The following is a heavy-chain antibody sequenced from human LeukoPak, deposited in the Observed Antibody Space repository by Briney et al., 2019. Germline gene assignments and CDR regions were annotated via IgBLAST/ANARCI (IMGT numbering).Heavy chain of an antibody. CDR1: GGSISSSNW. CDR3: ARGAILWWRQNAFDI. Sequence: PSGTLSLTCAVSGGSISSSNWWSWVRPPPGKGLAWIGEIYHSGSTNYNPSLKSRVTISVDKSKNQFSLKLSSVTAADTAVYYCARGAILWWRQNAFDIWGQGTMVTVSS. V-gene: IGHV4-4*02. J-gene: IGHJ3*02. D-gene: IGHD2-21*02. CDR2: IYHSGST.